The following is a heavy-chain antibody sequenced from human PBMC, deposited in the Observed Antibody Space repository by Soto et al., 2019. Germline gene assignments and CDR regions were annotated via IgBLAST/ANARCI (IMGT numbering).Heavy chain of an antibody. V-gene: IGHV3-23*01. J-gene: IGHJ4*02. CDR3: ANPMDFWSGYSEVD. Sequence: PGGSLRLSCAASGFTFSSYAMSWVRQAPGKGLEWVSAISGSGGSTYYADSVKGRFTISRDNSKNTLYLQMNSLRAEDTAVYYCANPMDFWSGYSEVDWGQGTLVTVAS. D-gene: IGHD3-3*01. CDR1: GFTFSSYA. CDR2: ISGSGGST.